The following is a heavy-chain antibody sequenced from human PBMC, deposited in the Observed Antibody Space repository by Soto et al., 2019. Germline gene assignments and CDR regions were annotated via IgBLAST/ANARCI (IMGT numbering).Heavy chain of an antibody. Sequence: PSETLSLTCTVSGGSISSGGYYWSWIRQHPGKGLEWIGYIYHSGSTNYNPSLKSRVTISVDTSKNQFSLKLSSVTAADTAVYYCAMINMITFGGVIVPDAFDIWGQGTMVTVSS. CDR2: IYHSGST. D-gene: IGHD3-16*02. CDR1: GGSISSGGYY. CDR3: AMINMITFGGVIVPDAFDI. V-gene: IGHV4-39*01. J-gene: IGHJ3*02.